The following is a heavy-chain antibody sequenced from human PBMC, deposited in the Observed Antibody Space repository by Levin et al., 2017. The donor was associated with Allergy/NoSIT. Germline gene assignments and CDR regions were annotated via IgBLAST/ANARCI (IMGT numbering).Heavy chain of an antibody. CDR3: AKLYSSGWYTSVIDY. CDR1: GFTFDDYA. J-gene: IGHJ4*02. V-gene: IGHV3-9*01. Sequence: GGSLRLSCATSGFTFDDYAMHWVRQAPGKGLEWVSGISWNSGGIGYADSVKGRFTVSRDNAKNSLYLQMNSLRADDTAWYYCAKLYSSGWYTSVIDYWGQGTLVTVSS. D-gene: IGHD6-19*01. CDR2: ISWNSGGI.